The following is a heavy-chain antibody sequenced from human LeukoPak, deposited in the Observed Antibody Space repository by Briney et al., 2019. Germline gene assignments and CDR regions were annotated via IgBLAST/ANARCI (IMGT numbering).Heavy chain of an antibody. CDR1: GYTFTDYN. V-gene: IGHV1-2*02. CDR3: SVWFGEFAH. CDR2: INPNSGGT. J-gene: IGHJ4*02. Sequence: ASVKVSCKASGYTFTDYNIHWVRQAPGQGLEWMGWINPNSGGTNYAQRFQGMVTMTRDTSISAAYMDLGSLKSDDTATYFCSVWFGEFAHWGQGTLVTVSS. D-gene: IGHD3-10*01.